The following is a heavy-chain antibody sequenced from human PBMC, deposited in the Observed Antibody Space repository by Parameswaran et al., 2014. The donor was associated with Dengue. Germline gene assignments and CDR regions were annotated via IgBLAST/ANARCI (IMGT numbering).Heavy chain of an antibody. Sequence: PGKGLEWVAGTSKDGSNKYYADSVKGRFTISRDNSKNTVYLQMNSLRDEDTAVYYCARDDEDILLKDSYYYYGMDVWGQGTTVTVSS. CDR3: ARDDEDILLKDSYYYYGMDV. J-gene: IGHJ6*02. CDR2: TSKDGSNK. D-gene: IGHD2-8*01. V-gene: IGHV3-30*04.